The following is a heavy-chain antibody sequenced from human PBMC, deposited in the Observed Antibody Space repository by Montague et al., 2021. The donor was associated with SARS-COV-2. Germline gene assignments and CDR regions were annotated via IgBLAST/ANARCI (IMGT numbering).Heavy chain of an antibody. J-gene: IGHJ6*02. V-gene: IGHV3-23*01. CDR2: ISGSGDKT. D-gene: IGHD2-15*01. Sequence: SLRLSCAASGFTFSTYAMSWVRRAPGKGLKWVSAISGSGDKTYYADSVKGRFTISRDNSKNTVSLQMNSLRVEDTAVYYCAKDLFCSGGDCYFYGMDLWGQGTTVTVS. CDR1: GFTFSTYA. CDR3: AKDLFCSGGDCYFYGMDL.